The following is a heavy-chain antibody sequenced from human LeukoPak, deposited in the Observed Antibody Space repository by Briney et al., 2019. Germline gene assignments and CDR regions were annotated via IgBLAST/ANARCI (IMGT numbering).Heavy chain of an antibody. CDR2: IWYGGSNK. CDR1: GFTFSSYG. V-gene: IGHV3-30*02. J-gene: IGHJ6*03. CDR3: AKDGCSSTSCYRDYYYYMDV. Sequence: GGSLRLSCAASGFTFSSYGMHWVRQAPGKGLEWVAVIWYGGSNKYYADSVKGRFTISRDNSKNTLYLQMNSLRAEDAAVYYCAKDGCSSTSCYRDYYYYMDVWGQGTTVTVSS. D-gene: IGHD2-2*02.